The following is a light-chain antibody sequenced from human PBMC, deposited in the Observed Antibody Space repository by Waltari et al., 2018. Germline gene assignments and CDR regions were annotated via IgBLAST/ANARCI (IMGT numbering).Light chain of an antibody. V-gene: IGKV1-39*01. CDR2: AAS. CDR1: QSISSY. CDR3: QQSYSTWT. Sequence: DIQMNQSPSSLSASVGDRVTITCRASQSISSYLNWYQQKPGKAPKLLIYAASSLQSGVPSMFSGSGSGTDFTLTISSLQPEDFATYYCQQSYSTWTFGQGTKVEIK. J-gene: IGKJ1*01.